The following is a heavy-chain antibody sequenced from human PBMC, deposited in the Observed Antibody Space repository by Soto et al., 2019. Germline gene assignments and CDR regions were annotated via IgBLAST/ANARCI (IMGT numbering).Heavy chain of an antibody. CDR3: AKAPTGYSSSWYFSRGVY. CDR1: GFTFSSYA. Sequence: GGSLRLSCAASGFTFSSYAMSWVRQAPGKGLEWVSAISGSGGSTYYADSVKGRFTISRDNSKNTLYLQMNSLRAEDTAVFYCAKAPTGYSSSWYFSRGVYWGQGTLVTVSS. V-gene: IGHV3-23*01. D-gene: IGHD6-13*01. CDR2: ISGSGGST. J-gene: IGHJ4*02.